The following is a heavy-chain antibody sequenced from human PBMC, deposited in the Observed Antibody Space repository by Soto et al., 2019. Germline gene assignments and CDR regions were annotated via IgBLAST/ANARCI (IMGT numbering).Heavy chain of an antibody. CDR3: ARLGYDSSGYYSAAYYYGMDV. V-gene: IGHV5-51*01. Sequence: GESLKISCKGSGYSFTSYWIGWVRQMPGKGLEWMGIIYPGDSDTRYSPSFQGQVTISADKSISTAYLQWSSLKASDTAMYYCARLGYDSSGYYSAAYYYGMDVWGQGTTVTVSS. CDR1: GYSFTSYW. J-gene: IGHJ6*02. D-gene: IGHD3-22*01. CDR2: IYPGDSDT.